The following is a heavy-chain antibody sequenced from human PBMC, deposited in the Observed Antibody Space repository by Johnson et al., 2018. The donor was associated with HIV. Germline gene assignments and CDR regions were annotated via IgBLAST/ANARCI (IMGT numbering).Heavy chain of an antibody. CDR3: AKVLTSSTSWMDDAFDI. Sequence: QVQLVESGGGVVQPGRSLRLSCAASGFTFSSYAMHWVRQAPGKGLEWVAVISYDGSNKYYADSVKARFTISRDNSKNTLSLQMSSLRAEDTAVYYCAKVLTSSTSWMDDAFDICGQGTMVTVSS. CDR2: ISYDGSNK. D-gene: IGHD6-13*01. V-gene: IGHV3-30-3*01. J-gene: IGHJ3*02. CDR1: GFTFSSYA.